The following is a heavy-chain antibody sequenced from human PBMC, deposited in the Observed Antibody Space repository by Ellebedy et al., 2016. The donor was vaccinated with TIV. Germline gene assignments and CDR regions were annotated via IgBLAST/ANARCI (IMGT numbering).Heavy chain of an antibody. J-gene: IGHJ6*02. D-gene: IGHD6-19*01. CDR1: GFTFSSYG. V-gene: IGHV3-30*18. CDR2: ISYDGINK. CDR3: AKDYSSGTMDV. Sequence: GGSLRLSXAASGFTFSSYGMHWVRQAPGKGLEWVAVISYDGINKYYADSVKGRFTISRDNSKNTLYLQMNSLRAEDTAVYYCAKDYSSGTMDVWGQGTTVTVSS.